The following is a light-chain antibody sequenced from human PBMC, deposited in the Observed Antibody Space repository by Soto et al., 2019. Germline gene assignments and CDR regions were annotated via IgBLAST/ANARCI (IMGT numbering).Light chain of an antibody. CDR3: SSYAGSNNLV. CDR1: SSDVGGYNY. V-gene: IGLV2-8*01. CDR2: EVS. J-gene: IGLJ1*01. Sequence: QSVLTQPPSASGSPGQSVTISCTGTSSDVGGYNYVSWYQQHPGKAPNLMIYEVSKRPSGVPDRFSDSKSGNTASLTVSGLQAEDEADYYCSSYAGSNNLVFGTGTKLTVL.